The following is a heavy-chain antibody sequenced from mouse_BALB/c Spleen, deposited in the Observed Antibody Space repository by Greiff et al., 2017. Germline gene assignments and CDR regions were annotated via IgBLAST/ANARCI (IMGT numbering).Heavy chain of an antibody. CDR3: AREGLRRAMDY. J-gene: IGHJ4*01. Sequence: EVQLHQSGPELVKPGASVKISCKASGYTFTDYNMHWVKQSHGKSLEWIGYIYPYNGGTGYNQKFKSKATLTVDNSSSTAYMELRSLTSEDSAVYYCAREGLRRAMDYWGQGTSVTVAS. D-gene: IGHD2-4*01. CDR2: IYPYNGGT. CDR1: GYTFTDYN. V-gene: IGHV1S29*02.